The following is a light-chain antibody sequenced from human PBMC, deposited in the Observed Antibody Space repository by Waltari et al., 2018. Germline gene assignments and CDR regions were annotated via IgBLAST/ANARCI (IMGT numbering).Light chain of an antibody. J-gene: IGKJ1*01. Sequence: EIMLTQSPGTLSLSPGERATLSCRASQSISRFLAWYQQKPGQAPRLLIYDASTRATGIPDRFSGSGSGTDFSLTISRLEPEDIAVYYCQKYGSLPATFVQGTKVEIK. CDR1: QSISRF. CDR3: QKYGSLPAT. CDR2: DAS. V-gene: IGKV3-20*01.